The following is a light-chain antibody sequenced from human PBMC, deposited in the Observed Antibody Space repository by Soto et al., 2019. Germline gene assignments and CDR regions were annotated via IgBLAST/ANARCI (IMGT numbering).Light chain of an antibody. CDR2: WAS. CDR1: QSVLYSSNNKNY. CDR3: QQYYGTPLT. Sequence: DIVMTQSPDSLAVSLGERATINCKSSQSVLYSSNNKNYLAWYQQKPGHPPKLLIYWASTRESGVPDGFSGSGSGTDFTLTISSLQAEDVAVYYCQQYYGTPLTFGQGTKLEIK. J-gene: IGKJ2*01. V-gene: IGKV4-1*01.